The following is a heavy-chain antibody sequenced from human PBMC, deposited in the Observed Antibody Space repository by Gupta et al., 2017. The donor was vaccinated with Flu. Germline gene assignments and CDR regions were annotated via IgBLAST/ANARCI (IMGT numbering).Heavy chain of an antibody. Sequence: QVQLQQWGAGLLKPSETLSLTCAVYGGSFSGYYWSWIRQPPGKGLEWIGEINHSGSTNYNPSLKSRVTISVDTSKNQFSLKLSSVTAADTAVYYCASLVVVPAAMGVASGLGYGMDVWGQGTTVTVSS. V-gene: IGHV4-34*01. D-gene: IGHD2-2*01. CDR2: INHSGST. J-gene: IGHJ6*02. CDR1: GGSFSGYY. CDR3: ASLVVVPAAMGVASGLGYGMDV.